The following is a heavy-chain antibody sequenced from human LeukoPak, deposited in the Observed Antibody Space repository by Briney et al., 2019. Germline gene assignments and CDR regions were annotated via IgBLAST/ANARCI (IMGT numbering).Heavy chain of an antibody. J-gene: IGHJ4*02. D-gene: IGHD3-16*01. CDR2: FTSSSSSI. CDR1: GFTFSAYT. V-gene: IGHV3-21*01. CDR3: ARGWGSYYFDS. Sequence: GGSLRLSCAASGFTFSAYTMSWVRQAPGKGLEWVSSFTSSSSSIYYADSVKGRFTISRDNAKNSLHLQLSSLGAEDTAVYYCARGWGSYYFDSWGQGTLVTVSS.